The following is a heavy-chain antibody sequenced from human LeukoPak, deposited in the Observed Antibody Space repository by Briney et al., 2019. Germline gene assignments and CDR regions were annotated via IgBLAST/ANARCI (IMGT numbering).Heavy chain of an antibody. J-gene: IGHJ6*03. CDR2: IIPIFGTA. V-gene: IGHV1-69*01. CDR3: ASSYCSSTSCYLTGDYYMDV. CDR1: GGTFSSYA. Sequence: SVKVSCKASGGTFSSYAISWVRQAPGQGLEWMGGIIPIFGTANYAQKFQGRVTITADESTSTAYMELSSLRSEDTAVYYCASSYCSSTSCYLTGDYYMDVWGKGTTVTVSS. D-gene: IGHD2-2*01.